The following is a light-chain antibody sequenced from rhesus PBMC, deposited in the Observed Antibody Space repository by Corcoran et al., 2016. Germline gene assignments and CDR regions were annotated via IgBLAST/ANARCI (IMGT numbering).Light chain of an antibody. J-gene: IGKJ4*01. CDR1: QSVSSY. CDR2: GAS. Sequence: EIVMTQSPATLALSPGERATLSCRASQSVSSYLAWSQQKPGQAPRLLISGASSRANGIPDRFSGSGSGTEFTLTISSLEPEDVGVYFCLQSSNWPHTFGGGTKVEIK. V-gene: IGKV3-24*04. CDR3: LQSSNWPHT.